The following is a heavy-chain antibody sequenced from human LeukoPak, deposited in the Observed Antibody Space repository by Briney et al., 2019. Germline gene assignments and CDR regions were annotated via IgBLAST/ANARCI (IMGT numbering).Heavy chain of an antibody. CDR1: GFTFNSYA. CDR2: IGGGGGAT. Sequence: GGSLTLSCAASGFTFNSYAMSWVRQARGKGLEWVSAIGGGGGATYYADSVKGRFTVSRDNSKNTLYLQMNSLRAEDTAVYFCAKVRWGITGAVDMWGQGTGVTVSS. CDR3: AKVRWGITGAVDM. D-gene: IGHD3-10*01. V-gene: IGHV3-23*01. J-gene: IGHJ3*02.